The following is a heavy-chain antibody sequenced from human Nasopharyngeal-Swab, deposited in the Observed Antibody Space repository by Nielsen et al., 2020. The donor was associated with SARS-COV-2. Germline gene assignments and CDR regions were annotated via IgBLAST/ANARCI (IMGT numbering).Heavy chain of an antibody. V-gene: IGHV3-74*01. CDR2: IQNDGRTT. D-gene: IGHD6-19*01. CDR1: GFTLSYYW. Sequence: GESLKISCAASGFTLSYYWMHWVRQAPGKGPLWVSRIQNDGRTTTYADAVKGRFTISRDNAENTLYLQMNSLRAEDTAVYYCARGGVPGSFDYWGQGTLVTVSS. CDR3: ARGGVPGSFDY. J-gene: IGHJ4*02.